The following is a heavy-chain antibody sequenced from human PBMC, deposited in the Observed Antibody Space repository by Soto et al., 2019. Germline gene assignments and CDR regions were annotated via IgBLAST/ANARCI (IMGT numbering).Heavy chain of an antibody. V-gene: IGHV1-69*01. CDR1: GGTFSSYA. D-gene: IGHD3-9*01. CDR3: ASNRPSIVDSWTRPTSIYYYNSMDV. Sequence: QVQLVQSGAEVKKPGSSVKVSCKASGGTFSSYAISWVGQAPGQGHEWMGGIIPIVGTANYAQKFQGRVTITAEESLKTTYKEQSSLRGEERAVYYSASNRPSIVDSWTRPTSIYYYNSMDVRGQGTTV. J-gene: IGHJ6*02. CDR2: IIPIVGTA.